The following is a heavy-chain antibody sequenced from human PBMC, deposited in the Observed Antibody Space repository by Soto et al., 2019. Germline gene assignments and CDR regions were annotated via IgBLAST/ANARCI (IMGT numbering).Heavy chain of an antibody. D-gene: IGHD2-15*01. CDR1: GYTFTGYY. J-gene: IGHJ6*02. CDR3: ASETVVTRRYYYYYYGMDV. CDR2: INPNSGGT. V-gene: IGHV1-2*04. Sequence: ASVKVSCKASGYTFTGYYMHWVRQAPGQGLEWMGWINPNSGGTNYAQKFQGWVTMTRDTSISTAYMELSRLRSDDTAVYYCASETVVTRRYYYYYYGMDVWGQGTTVTV.